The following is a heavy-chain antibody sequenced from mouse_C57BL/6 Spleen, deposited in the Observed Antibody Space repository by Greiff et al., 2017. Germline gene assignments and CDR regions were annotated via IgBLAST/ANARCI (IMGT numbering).Heavy chain of an antibody. CDR1: GYTFTSYW. CDR2: IYPGSGST. J-gene: IGHJ3*01. V-gene: IGHV1-55*01. Sequence: QVQLQQPGAELVKPGASVKMSCKASGYTFTSYWITWVKQRPGQGLEWIGDIYPGSGSTNYNEKFKSKATLTVDTSSSAAYMQLSSLTSEDSAVYYCARRGLDYYDYDGFAYWGQGTLVTVSA. CDR3: ARRGLDYYDYDGFAY. D-gene: IGHD2-4*01.